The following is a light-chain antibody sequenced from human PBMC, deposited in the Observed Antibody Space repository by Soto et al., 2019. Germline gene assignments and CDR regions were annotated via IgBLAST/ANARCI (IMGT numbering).Light chain of an antibody. CDR3: HQYNNWPLA. Sequence: EIVMTQSPATLSVSPGERATLSCRASKSVSSNLAWYQQKPGQAPRLLIYGASTRTTGIPARFSGSGSGTEFTLTISSLQSEDFALYYCHQYNNWPLAFAQGTKVEIK. V-gene: IGKV3-15*01. CDR2: GAS. CDR1: KSVSSN. J-gene: IGKJ1*01.